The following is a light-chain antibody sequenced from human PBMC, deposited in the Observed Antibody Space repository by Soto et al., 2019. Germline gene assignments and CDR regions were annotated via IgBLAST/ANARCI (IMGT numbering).Light chain of an antibody. CDR3: QQTHTWT. CDR2: AAS. J-gene: IGKJ1*01. V-gene: IGKV1-39*01. CDR1: QTISSY. Sequence: DIQMTQSPSSLSASVGDRVTITCRASQTISSYLNWYQQKPGNAPKVLIYAASSLRSGVPSRFSGSGSETDFTLTISSLQPEDFATYYCQQTHTWTFGQGTNVELK.